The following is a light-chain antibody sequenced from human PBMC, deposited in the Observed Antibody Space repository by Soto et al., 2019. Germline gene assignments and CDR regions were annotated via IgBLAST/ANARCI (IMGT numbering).Light chain of an antibody. Sequence: QSVLTQPPSVSGAPGQRVTISCTGSSSNIGAGYDVHWYQQLPGTAHKLLIYGNSNRPSGVPDRFSGSKSGTSASLAITGLQAEDEADYYCQSYDSSLSGIYVFGTGTKVTVL. CDR2: GNS. CDR1: SSNIGAGYD. CDR3: QSYDSSLSGIYV. V-gene: IGLV1-40*01. J-gene: IGLJ1*01.